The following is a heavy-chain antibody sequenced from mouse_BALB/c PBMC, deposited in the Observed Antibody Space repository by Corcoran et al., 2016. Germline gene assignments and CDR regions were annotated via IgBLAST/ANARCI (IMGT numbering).Heavy chain of an antibody. CDR1: GYSFTAYY. V-gene: IGHV1S34*01. D-gene: IGHD2-4*01. Sequence: LVKTGASVRISCKASGYSFTAYYMHWVKQSHGKSLDWIGYISCYNGATSYNQKFKGKVTFTVDTSSSTAYMQFNSLTSEDSAVYYCGRHYDYDEGGFVAYWGQGTLVTVSA. CDR2: ISCYNGAT. CDR3: GRHYDYDEGGFVAY. J-gene: IGHJ3*01.